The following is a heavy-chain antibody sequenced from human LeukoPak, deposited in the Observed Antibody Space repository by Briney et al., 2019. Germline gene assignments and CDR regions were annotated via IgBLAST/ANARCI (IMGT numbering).Heavy chain of an antibody. Sequence: SETLCLTCTVSGGSISSYYWSWIRQPAGKGLEWIGRIYSSGSTNYNPSLKSRVTMSADTSKNQFSLKLSSVTPADTAVYYCARDGDWDWFDPWGQGTLVTVSS. V-gene: IGHV4-4*07. CDR3: ARDGDWDWFDP. J-gene: IGHJ5*02. CDR2: IYSSGST. D-gene: IGHD2-21*01. CDR1: GGSISSYY.